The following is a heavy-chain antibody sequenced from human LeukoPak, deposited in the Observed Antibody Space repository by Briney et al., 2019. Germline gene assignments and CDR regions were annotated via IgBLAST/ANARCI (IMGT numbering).Heavy chain of an antibody. Sequence: PSQTLSLTCAVSGGSITNGAYSWSWIRQPPGKGLEWIGYTYHSGSTYYNPSLKSRVTISLDRSKNQFSLKVTSVTAADTAVYYCARGLQYYGSGSYTHFDYWGQGSLVTVSS. CDR3: ARGLQYYGSGSYTHFDY. J-gene: IGHJ4*02. D-gene: IGHD3-10*01. V-gene: IGHV4-30-2*01. CDR1: GGSITNGAYS. CDR2: TYHSGST.